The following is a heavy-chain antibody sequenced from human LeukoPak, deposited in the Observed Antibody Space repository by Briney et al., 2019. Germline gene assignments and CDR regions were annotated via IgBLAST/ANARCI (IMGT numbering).Heavy chain of an antibody. CDR3: ARAVNLKVGATSLGRGEGSDP. D-gene: IGHD1-26*01. CDR2: INPNSGGT. J-gene: IGHJ5*02. V-gene: IGHV1-2*02. CDR1: GYTFTGYY. Sequence: GASVKVSCKASGYTFTGYYMHWVRQAPGQGLEWMGWINPNSGGTNYAQKFQGRVTMTRDTSISTAYMELSRLRSDDTAVYYCARAVNLKVGATSLGRGEGSDPWGQGTLVTVSS.